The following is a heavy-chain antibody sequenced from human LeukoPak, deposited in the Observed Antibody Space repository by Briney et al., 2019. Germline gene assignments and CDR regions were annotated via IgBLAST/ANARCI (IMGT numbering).Heavy chain of an antibody. J-gene: IGHJ4*02. V-gene: IGHV6-1*01. CDR3: ARARSALFDS. Sequence: SQTLSLTCDISGDSVSIISATWNWVRQSPSRGLEWLGRTYYRSKWSYDYSLSLKSQITITQDTSKNRFSLHLNSVTPEDTAVYYCARARSALFDSWGQGTLVTVSS. CDR2: TYYRSKWSY. D-gene: IGHD6-19*01. CDR1: GDSVSIISAT.